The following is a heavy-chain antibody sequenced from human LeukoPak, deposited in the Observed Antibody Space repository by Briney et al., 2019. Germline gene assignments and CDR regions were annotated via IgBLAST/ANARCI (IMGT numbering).Heavy chain of an antibody. V-gene: IGHV1-18*04. CDR2: ISAYNGNT. Sequence: ASVKVSCKASGYTFTGYYMHWVRQAPGQGLEWMGWISAYNGNTNYAQKLQGRVTMTTDTSTSTAYMELRSLRSDDTAVYYCARVRDRDSSGWYGGYYFDYWGQGTLVTVSS. CDR3: ARVRDRDSSGWYGGYYFDY. J-gene: IGHJ4*02. CDR1: GYTFTGYY. D-gene: IGHD6-13*01.